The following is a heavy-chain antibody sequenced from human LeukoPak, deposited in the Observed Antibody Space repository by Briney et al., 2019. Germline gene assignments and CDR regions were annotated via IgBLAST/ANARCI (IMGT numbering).Heavy chain of an antibody. J-gene: IGHJ4*02. D-gene: IGHD1-26*01. CDR2: INPSGGST. CDR3: AHTGGSYPWFPFDY. CDR1: GYTFTSYY. Sequence: GASVKVSRKASGYTFTSYYMHWVRQAPGQGLEWMGIINPSGGSTSYAQKFQGRVTMTRDMSTSTVYMELSSLRSEDTAVYYCAHTGGSYPWFPFDYWGQGTLVTVSS. V-gene: IGHV1-46*01.